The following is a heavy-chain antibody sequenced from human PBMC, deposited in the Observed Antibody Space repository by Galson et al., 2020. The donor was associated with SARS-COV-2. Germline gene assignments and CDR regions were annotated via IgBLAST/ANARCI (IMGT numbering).Heavy chain of an antibody. J-gene: IGHJ6*02. CDR2: INPSGGST. V-gene: IGHV1-46*03. CDR3: ARDRAVRGIAGYYYYYGMDV. CDR1: GYTFTSYY. Sequence: ASVKVSCKASGYTFTSYYMHWVRQAPGQGLEWMGIINPSGGSTSYAQKFQGRVTMTRDTSTSTVYMELSSLRSEDTAVYYCARDRAVRGIAGYYYYYGMDVWGQGTTVTVSS. D-gene: IGHD3-10*01.